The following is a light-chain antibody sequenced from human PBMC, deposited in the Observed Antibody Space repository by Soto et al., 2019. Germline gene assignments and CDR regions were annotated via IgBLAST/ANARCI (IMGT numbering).Light chain of an antibody. J-gene: IGLJ2*01. V-gene: IGLV1-47*01. CDR1: SSNIGRNY. Sequence: QSVLTQPPSASGTPGQSVTISCSGSSSNIGRNYVYWYQQLPGTAPKLLIYKNNQRPSGVPDRFSGSKSGTSASLAISGLRSEDEGDYYCAAWDDSLSGLFGEGTKLTVL. CDR2: KNN. CDR3: AAWDDSLSGL.